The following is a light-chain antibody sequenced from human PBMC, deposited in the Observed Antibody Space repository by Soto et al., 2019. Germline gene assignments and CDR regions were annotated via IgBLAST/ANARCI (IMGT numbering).Light chain of an antibody. Sequence: DIVLPQSPGTMSLSPGERGTLSCRPSQSVSSGYFAWYQQKPGQAPRLLTYDASSRATGITDRFSGSGSGTDFTLTISRLEPEEFAVYYCQQYGGSPRTFGQGTKVDIK. CDR2: DAS. J-gene: IGKJ1*01. CDR1: QSVSSGY. CDR3: QQYGGSPRT. V-gene: IGKV3-20*01.